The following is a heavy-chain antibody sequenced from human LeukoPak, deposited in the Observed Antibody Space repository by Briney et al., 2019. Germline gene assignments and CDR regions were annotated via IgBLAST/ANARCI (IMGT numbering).Heavy chain of an antibody. J-gene: IGHJ4*02. Sequence: GGSLRLSCAASGFTFSSYEMNWVRQAPGKGLEWVSSISSSTNYIYYADSVKGRFTISRDNAKNSLYLQMNSLRAEDTAVYYCARGRGIAAAGVLGYWGQGTLVTVSS. CDR2: ISSSTNYI. V-gene: IGHV3-21*01. D-gene: IGHD6-13*01. CDR3: ARGRGIAAAGVLGY. CDR1: GFTFSSYE.